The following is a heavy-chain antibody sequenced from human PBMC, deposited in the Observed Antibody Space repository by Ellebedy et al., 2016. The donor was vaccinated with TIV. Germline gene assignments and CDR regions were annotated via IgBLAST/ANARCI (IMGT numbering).Heavy chain of an antibody. Sequence: SETLSLXCTVSGGSISSYYWSWIRQPPGKGLEWIGYIYYSGSTNYNPSLKSRVTISVDTSKNQFSLKLSSVTAADTAVYYCARCPNPIDKSGQQLTQGYYGMDVWGQGTTVTVSS. D-gene: IGHD6-13*01. CDR1: GGSISSYY. CDR3: ARCPNPIDKSGQQLTQGYYGMDV. V-gene: IGHV4-59*01. CDR2: IYYSGST. J-gene: IGHJ6*02.